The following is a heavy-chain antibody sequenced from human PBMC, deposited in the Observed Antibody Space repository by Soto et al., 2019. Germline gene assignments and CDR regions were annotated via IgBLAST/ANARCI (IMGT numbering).Heavy chain of an antibody. J-gene: IGHJ5*02. D-gene: IGHD3-10*01. CDR3: AKNSGSFTA. CDR1: GFTFSTND. CDR2: IDGTSTFS. Sequence: GGSLRLSCVASGFTFSTNDMTWVRQAPGKGLEWVSTIDGTSTFSNYAASVEGRFTISRDNSRNTVYLQMNSLRADDTAVYFCAKNSGSFTAWGQGTLVTVSS. V-gene: IGHV3-23*05.